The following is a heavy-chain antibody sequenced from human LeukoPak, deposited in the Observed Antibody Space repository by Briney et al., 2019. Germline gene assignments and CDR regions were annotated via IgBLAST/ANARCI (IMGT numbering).Heavy chain of an antibody. CDR3: ARTGYSSPRAHFDN. D-gene: IGHD6-19*01. V-gene: IGHV1-46*01. CDR1: GYTFTSYY. CDR2: INPSGGST. Sequence: GASVKVSCRASGYTFTSYYMHWVRQAPGQGLEWMGMINPSGGSTTYAQKFQGRLTMTRDMSTSTVFMELSSLRSEDTAVYYCARTGYSSPRAHFDNWGQGTLVTVSS. J-gene: IGHJ4*02.